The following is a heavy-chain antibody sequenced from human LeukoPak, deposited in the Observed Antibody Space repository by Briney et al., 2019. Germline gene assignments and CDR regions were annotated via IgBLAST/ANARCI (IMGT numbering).Heavy chain of an antibody. Sequence: ASVKVSCKASGYTFTGYYMHWVRQAPGQGLEWMGWINPNSGGTNDAQKFQGRVTMTRDTSISTAYMELSRLRSDDTAVYYCASPSSTSSGWYYFDYWGQGTLVTVSS. CDR1: GYTFTGYY. D-gene: IGHD6-19*01. CDR3: ASPSSTSSGWYYFDY. CDR2: INPNSGGT. V-gene: IGHV1-2*02. J-gene: IGHJ4*02.